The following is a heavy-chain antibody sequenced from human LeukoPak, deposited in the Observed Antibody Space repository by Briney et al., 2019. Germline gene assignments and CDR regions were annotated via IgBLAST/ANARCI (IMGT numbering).Heavy chain of an antibody. D-gene: IGHD1-26*01. Sequence: ASVKVSCKVSGYTLTELSMHWVRQAPGKGLEWMGWINPNTGDTNYAQEFQGRVTMTRDTSITTAYMELSGLRSDDTAVYYCARDHVGDDAFDIWGQGTMVTVSS. CDR3: ARDHVGDDAFDI. V-gene: IGHV1-2*02. CDR1: GYTLTELS. J-gene: IGHJ3*02. CDR2: INPNTGDT.